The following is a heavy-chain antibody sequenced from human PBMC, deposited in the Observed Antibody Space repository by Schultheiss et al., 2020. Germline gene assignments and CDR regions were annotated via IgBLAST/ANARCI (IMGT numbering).Heavy chain of an antibody. J-gene: IGHJ4*02. Sequence: GGSLRLSCAASGFTFSSYWMSWVRQAPGKGLEWVANIKQDGSEKYYADSVKGRFTISRDNSKNTLYLQMNSLRAEDTAVYYCAKDLGAVKSHFDYWGQGTLVTVSS. CDR3: AKDLGAVKSHFDY. V-gene: IGHV3-7*01. D-gene: IGHD6-19*01. CDR2: IKQDGSEK. CDR1: GFTFSSYW.